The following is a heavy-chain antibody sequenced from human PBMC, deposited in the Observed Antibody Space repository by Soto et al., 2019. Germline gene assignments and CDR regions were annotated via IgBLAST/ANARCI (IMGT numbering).Heavy chain of an antibody. CDR1: GGSISSSSYY. CDR3: ARHRQDYYGSGSYYWFDP. D-gene: IGHD3-10*01. Sequence: SETLSLTCTVSGGSISSSSYYWGWIRQPPGKGLEWIGSIYYSGSTYYNPSLKSRVTISVDTSKNQFSLKLSSVTAADTAVYYCARHRQDYYGSGSYYWFDPWGQGTLVTVSS. J-gene: IGHJ5*02. V-gene: IGHV4-39*01. CDR2: IYYSGST.